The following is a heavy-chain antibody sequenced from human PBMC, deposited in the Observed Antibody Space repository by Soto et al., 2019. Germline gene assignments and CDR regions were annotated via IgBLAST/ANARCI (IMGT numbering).Heavy chain of an antibody. J-gene: IGHJ4*02. CDR2: INAGNGNT. Sequence: ASVKVSCKASGYTFTIYAIHWVRQAPGQRLEWMGWINAGNGNTKYSQKFQGRVTITRDTSASTAYMELNSLRAEDSAVYYCAKVTGDFDNWGQGTLVTVSS. CDR1: GYTFTIYA. V-gene: IGHV1-3*01. D-gene: IGHD3-10*01. CDR3: AKVTGDFDN.